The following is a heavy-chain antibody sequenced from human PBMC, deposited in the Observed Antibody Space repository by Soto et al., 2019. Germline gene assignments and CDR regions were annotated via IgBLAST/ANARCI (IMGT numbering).Heavy chain of an antibody. CDR2: IFYSGST. J-gene: IGHJ4*02. CDR1: GGSISSGGYY. Sequence: QVQLQESGPGLLKPSQTLSHTCTVSGGSISSGGYYWRWIRQNPGKGLEWIGYIFYSGSTHYNPSLKSRVTISVDTSKNQFSLKLSSVTAADTAVYYCARAPGDYFDYWGQGTLVTVSS. V-gene: IGHV4-31*03. CDR3: ARAPGDYFDY.